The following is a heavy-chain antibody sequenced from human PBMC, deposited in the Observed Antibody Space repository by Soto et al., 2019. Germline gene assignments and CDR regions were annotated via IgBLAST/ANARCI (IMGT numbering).Heavy chain of an antibody. J-gene: IGHJ6*02. CDR3: AHVTGNWGEYGMDV. CDR2: IYWDDDK. Sequence: QITLKESGPTLVKPTQTLTLTCTFSGFSLSTYGVGVGWIRQPPGKALEWLALIYWDDDKRYSPSLKSRLTITKDTSKTQVVLTVTNMDPVDTATYYCAHVTGNWGEYGMDVWGQGTTVTVSS. V-gene: IGHV2-5*02. CDR1: GFSLSTYGVG. D-gene: IGHD7-27*01.